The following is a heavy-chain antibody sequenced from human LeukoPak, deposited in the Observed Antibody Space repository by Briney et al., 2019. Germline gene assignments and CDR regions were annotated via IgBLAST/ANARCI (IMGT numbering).Heavy chain of an antibody. D-gene: IGHD5-18*01. V-gene: IGHV1-46*01. CDR2: INTSGGST. CDR1: GYTFTNYY. J-gene: IGHJ5*02. CDR3: ARIEGYSYGYDPNWFDP. Sequence: VASVKVSCKASGYTFTNYYMHWVRQAPGQGLEWMGIINTSGGSTSYAQKFQGRVSMTRDTSTSTVYMELSSLRSEDTAVYYCARIEGYSYGYDPNWFDPWGQGTLVTVSS.